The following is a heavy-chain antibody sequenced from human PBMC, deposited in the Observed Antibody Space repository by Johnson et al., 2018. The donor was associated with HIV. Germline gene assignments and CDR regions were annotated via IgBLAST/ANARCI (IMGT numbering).Heavy chain of an antibody. Sequence: VQLVESGGGVVQPGGSLRLSCAASGFTFSSYAMSWVRQAPGKGLQWVSSISGSGGSTYYADSVKGRFTIYRDNSKNTLYLQVNSLRAEDTAIYYCAKGYYDSSDYYYVGNAFDIWGQGTMVTVSS. CDR2: ISGSGGST. J-gene: IGHJ3*02. CDR3: AKGYYDSSDYYYVGNAFDI. D-gene: IGHD3-22*01. V-gene: IGHV3-23*04. CDR1: GFTFSSYA.